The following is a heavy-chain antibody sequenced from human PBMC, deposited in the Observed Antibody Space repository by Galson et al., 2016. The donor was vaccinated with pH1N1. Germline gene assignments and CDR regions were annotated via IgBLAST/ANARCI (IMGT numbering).Heavy chain of an antibody. D-gene: IGHD2-15*01. V-gene: IGHV1-2*02. CDR2: INLKTGAT. CDR1: GYTFSDFY. Sequence: QSGAEVKNPGASVKVSCKASGYTFSDFYVHWVRQAPGQGLEWMGWINLKTGATKSASKFQGRVIMTRDTSIRTAYMNLTSLRYDDTAIYFCATAGVVISATGEFWGQGSLVTVSS. J-gene: IGHJ4*02. CDR3: ATAGVVISATGEF.